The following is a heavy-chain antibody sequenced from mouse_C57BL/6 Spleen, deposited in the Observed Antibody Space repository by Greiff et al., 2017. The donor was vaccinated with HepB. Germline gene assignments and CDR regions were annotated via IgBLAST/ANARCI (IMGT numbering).Heavy chain of an antibody. V-gene: IGHV3-2*02. D-gene: IGHD1-2*01. J-gene: IGHJ2*01. CDR2: ISYSGST. CDR1: CYSITSGYG. Sequence: EVQLQESGPGLVKPSPSPSLTCPVTCYSITSGYGWNWIRQFPGNKLEWMGYISYSGSTNYNPSLKSRISITRDTSKNQFFLQLNSVTTEDTATYYCARTARIKYWGQGTTLTVSS. CDR3: ARTARIKY.